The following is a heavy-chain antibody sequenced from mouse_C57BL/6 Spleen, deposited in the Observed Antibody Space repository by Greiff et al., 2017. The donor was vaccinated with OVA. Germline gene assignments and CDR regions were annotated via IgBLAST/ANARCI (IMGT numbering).Heavy chain of an antibody. J-gene: IGHJ3*01. V-gene: IGHV3-6*01. D-gene: IGHD2-5*01. Sequence: VQLKESGPGLVKPSQSLSLTCSVTGYSITSGYYWNWIRQFPGNKLEWMGYISYDGSNNYNPSLKNRISITRDTSKNQFFLKLNSVTTEYTATYYCARGGPAYYSNKTWFAYWGQGTLVTVSA. CDR3: ARGGPAYYSNKTWFAY. CDR1: GYSITSGYY. CDR2: ISYDGSN.